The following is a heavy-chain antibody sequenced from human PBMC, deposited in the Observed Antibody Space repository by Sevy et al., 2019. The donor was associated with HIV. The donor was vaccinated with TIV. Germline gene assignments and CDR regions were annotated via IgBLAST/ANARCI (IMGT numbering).Heavy chain of an antibody. D-gene: IGHD4-17*01. J-gene: IGHJ4*02. Sequence: GGSLRLSCAASGFSFRSFDMHWVRQAPGKGLEWVSGISNSGSSVFYSTSVKGRFTISRDNTDNLLFLQMNSLRAEDTAVYYCARDLPPSATTVAHFDYWGRGNLVTVSS. V-gene: IGHV3-48*03. CDR1: GFSFRSFD. CDR2: ISNSGSSV. CDR3: ARDLPPSATTVAHFDY.